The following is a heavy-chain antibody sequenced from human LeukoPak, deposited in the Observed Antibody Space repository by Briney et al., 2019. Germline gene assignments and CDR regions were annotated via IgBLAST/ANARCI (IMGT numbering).Heavy chain of an antibody. CDR2: ISSSSSYI. J-gene: IGHJ6*03. CDR1: GFTFSSYS. D-gene: IGHD4-17*01. CDR3: ARGPNTDYGRRYYYYMDV. V-gene: IGHV3-21*01. Sequence: SGGSLRLSCAASGFTFSSYSMNWVRQAPGKGLEWVSSISSSSSYIYYADSVKGRFTISRDNAKNSLYLQMNSLRAEETAVYYCARGPNTDYGRRYYYYMDVWGKGTTVTVSS.